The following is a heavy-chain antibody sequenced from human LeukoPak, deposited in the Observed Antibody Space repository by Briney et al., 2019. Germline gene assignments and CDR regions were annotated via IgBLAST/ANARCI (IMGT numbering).Heavy chain of an antibody. J-gene: IGHJ3*02. CDR3: ARWYNVEWELRTGDSFNI. V-gene: IGHV1-18*01. CDR2: ISAYNGNT. CDR1: GYTFTSYG. Sequence: ASVKVSCKASGYTFTSYGISWVRQAPGQGLEWMGWISAYNGNTHYSQKVQGRVTMTTDTSTSTAYMELRSLRSDDTAVYYCARWYNVEWELRTGDSFNIWGQGTMVTVSS. D-gene: IGHD1-26*01.